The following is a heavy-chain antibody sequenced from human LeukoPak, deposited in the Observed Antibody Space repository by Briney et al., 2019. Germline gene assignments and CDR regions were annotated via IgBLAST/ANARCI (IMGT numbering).Heavy chain of an antibody. D-gene: IGHD3-3*01. J-gene: IGHJ3*02. CDR2: INHSGST. CDR1: GGSFSGYY. V-gene: IGHV4-34*01. CDR3: ARLSTIFGVVIAPKDAFDI. Sequence: SETLSLTCAVYGGSFSGYYWSWIRQPPGKGLEWIGEINHSGSTNYNPSLKSRVTIPVETSKNQFSLKLSSVTAADTAVYYCARLSTIFGVVIAPKDAFDIWGQGTMVTVSS.